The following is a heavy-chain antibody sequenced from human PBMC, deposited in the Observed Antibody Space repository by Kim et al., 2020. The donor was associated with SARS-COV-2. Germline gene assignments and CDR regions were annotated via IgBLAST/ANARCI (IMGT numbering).Heavy chain of an antibody. D-gene: IGHD3-9*01. CDR3: ARGEAGYYDILTGPDY. Sequence: VKRRFTISRDHSKNTLYLQMNSLRAEDTAVYYCARGEAGYYDILTGPDYWGQGTLVTVSS. J-gene: IGHJ4*02. V-gene: IGHV3-30*01.